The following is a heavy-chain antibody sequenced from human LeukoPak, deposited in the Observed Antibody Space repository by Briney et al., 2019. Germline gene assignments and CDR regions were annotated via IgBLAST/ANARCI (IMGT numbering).Heavy chain of an antibody. J-gene: IGHJ4*02. D-gene: IGHD1-7*01. CDR1: GFTFSDYA. Sequence: GGSLRLSCAASGFTFSDYAMNWVRQAPGKGLEWVSTISGSGDNTYYADSVKGRFTVSRDNSKNTLYLQMSSLRAEDTAVYYCAKDERNWNYNLASQTYDWGQGTLVTVSS. V-gene: IGHV3-23*01. CDR3: AKDERNWNYNLASQTYD. CDR2: ISGSGDNT.